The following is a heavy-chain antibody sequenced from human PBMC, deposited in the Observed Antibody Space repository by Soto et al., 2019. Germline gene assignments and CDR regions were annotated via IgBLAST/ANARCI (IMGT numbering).Heavy chain of an antibody. V-gene: IGHV4-30-4*01. D-gene: IGHD1-26*01. CDR3: VTVNLVGAAYYFDY. J-gene: IGHJ4*02. Sequence: SSETLSLTCTVSGGSIRNGDYYWGWIRQPPGKGLEWIGYVYYSGTTYSHPSLNSRVSISVDTSENQFPLRLTSVTAADTAVYYCVTVNLVGAAYYFDYWGPGTLVTVSS. CDR2: VYYSGTT. CDR1: GGSIRNGDYY.